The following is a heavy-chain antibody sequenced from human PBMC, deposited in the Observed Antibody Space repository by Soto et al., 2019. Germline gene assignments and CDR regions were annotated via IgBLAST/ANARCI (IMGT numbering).Heavy chain of an antibody. CDR3: ARLRAGPDNGWYWAFDY. CDR2: IYYNGNT. CDR1: GDSISSSNYY. Sequence: SETLSLTCAVSGDSISSSNYYWGWIRQPPGKRLELIGNIYYNGNTYYNPSLKSRVSISIDTSKSHFSLKLSSVTAADTAVYYCARLRAGPDNGWYWAFDYWGQGTPVTVSS. D-gene: IGHD6-19*01. J-gene: IGHJ4*02. V-gene: IGHV4-39*02.